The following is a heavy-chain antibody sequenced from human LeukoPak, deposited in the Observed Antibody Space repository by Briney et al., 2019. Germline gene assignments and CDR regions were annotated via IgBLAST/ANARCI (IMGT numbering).Heavy chain of an antibody. J-gene: IGHJ4*02. V-gene: IGHV3-53*01. D-gene: IGHD6-6*01. CDR2: IYSGTI. CDR3: ARVTASSSSSDY. Sequence: PGGSLRLSCTVSGFTVSSNSMSWVRQAPGKGLEWVSFIYSGTIHYSDSVKGRFTISRDNAKNALYLQMNSLRAEDTAVYYCARVTASSSSSDYWGQGTLVTVSS. CDR1: GFTVSSNS.